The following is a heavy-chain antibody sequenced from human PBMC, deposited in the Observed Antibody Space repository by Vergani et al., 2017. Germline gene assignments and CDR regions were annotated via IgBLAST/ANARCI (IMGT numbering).Heavy chain of an antibody. CDR2: IYPGDSGT. Sequence: EVQLVESGAEVKKPGESLKISCKGSGYSFTSYWIGWVRQMPGKGLEWMGIIYPGDSGTRYSPSFQGQVTISADKSISTAYLQWSSLKASDTAMYYCARLGAAAVYYYYYYMDVWGKGTTVTVSS. CDR1: GYSFTSYW. J-gene: IGHJ6*03. D-gene: IGHD6-13*01. CDR3: ARLGAAAVYYYYYYMDV. V-gene: IGHV5-51*01.